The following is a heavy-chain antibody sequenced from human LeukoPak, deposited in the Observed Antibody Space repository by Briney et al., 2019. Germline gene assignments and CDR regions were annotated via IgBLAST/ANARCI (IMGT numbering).Heavy chain of an antibody. CDR1: GFTFKDSW. CDR3: ARETPYGSGSYPFDY. J-gene: IGHJ4*02. V-gene: IGHV3-74*01. CDR2: INGDGSDT. Sequence: GSLRLSCAASGFTFKDSWMYWVRQAPGKGLEWVSRINGDGSDTDYVDSVKGRFTISRDNAKDTLYLQMNSLRAEDTAVYYCARETPYGSGSYPFDYWGQGILVTVSS. D-gene: IGHD3-10*01.